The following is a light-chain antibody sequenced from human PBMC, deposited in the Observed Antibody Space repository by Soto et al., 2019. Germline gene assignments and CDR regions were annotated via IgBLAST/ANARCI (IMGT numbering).Light chain of an antibody. Sequence: SYELPEPPSVSVAPGQTAIITCGGNNIGGKHVHWYQQKPGQAPILVIYDDSDRPSGIPERFSGSNSGNTASLTITRVEAGDEADYYCQVWDSTSDHPYVFATGTKVTVL. CDR1: NIGGKH. CDR2: DDS. CDR3: QVWDSTSDHPYV. V-gene: IGLV3-21*02. J-gene: IGLJ1*01.